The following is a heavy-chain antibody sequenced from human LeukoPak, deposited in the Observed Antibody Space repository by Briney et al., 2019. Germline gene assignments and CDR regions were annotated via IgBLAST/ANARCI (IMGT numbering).Heavy chain of an antibody. CDR1: GFTFSGSA. CDR3: AKDGGLWVSAHWGDS. V-gene: IGHV3-73*01. CDR2: VRSKANSYAT. J-gene: IGHJ4*02. Sequence: GGSLRLSCAASGFTFSGSAMHWVRQASGKGLEWVGRVRSKANSYATEYAASVRGRFTISRDDSKNTAYLQMNSLRTEDTAVYYCAKDGGLWVSAHWGDSWGRGTLVTVSS. D-gene: IGHD7-27*01.